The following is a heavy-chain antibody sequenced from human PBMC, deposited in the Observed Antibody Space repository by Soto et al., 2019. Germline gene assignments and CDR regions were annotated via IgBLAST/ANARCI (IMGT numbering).Heavy chain of an antibody. CDR2: IYYSGST. CDR3: ARVRRRSVVTYQYYFDY. D-gene: IGHD3-22*01. CDR1: GGSISSYY. V-gene: IGHV4-59*01. Sequence: PSETLSLTCTVSGGSISSYYWSWIRQPPGKGLEWIGYIYYSGSTNYNPSLKSRVTISVDTSKNQFSLKLSSVTAADTAVYYCARVRRRSVVTYQYYFDYWGQGTLVTVSS. J-gene: IGHJ4*02.